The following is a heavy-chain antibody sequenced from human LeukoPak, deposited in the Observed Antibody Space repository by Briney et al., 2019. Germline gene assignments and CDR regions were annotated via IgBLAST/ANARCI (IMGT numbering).Heavy chain of an antibody. CDR2: IKSKTDGGTT. J-gene: IGHJ4*02. Sequence: PGGSLRLSCAASGFTFSNAWMSWVRQAPGKGLEWVGRIKSKTDGGTTDYAARVKGRFTISRDDSKNTLYLQRNSLKTEDTAVYYCTTETGYYNSSGYDYWGQGTLVTVSS. CDR3: TTETGYYNSSGYDY. D-gene: IGHD3-22*01. CDR1: GFTFSNAW. V-gene: IGHV3-15*01.